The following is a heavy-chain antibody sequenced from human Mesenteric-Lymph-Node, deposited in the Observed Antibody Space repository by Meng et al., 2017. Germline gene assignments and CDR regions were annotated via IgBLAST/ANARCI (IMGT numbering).Heavy chain of an antibody. CDR1: GGPFSSYA. CDR2: IIPILGTA. V-gene: IGHV1-69*06. D-gene: IGHD3-10*01. Sequence: SVKVSCKASGGPFSSYAISWLRQAPGQGLEWMGGIIPILGTANYAQKFQGRVTITADKSTSTAYMELSCLRSADTAVYYCAMIGGYYGMDVWGQGTTVTVSS. J-gene: IGHJ6*02. CDR3: AMIGGYYGMDV.